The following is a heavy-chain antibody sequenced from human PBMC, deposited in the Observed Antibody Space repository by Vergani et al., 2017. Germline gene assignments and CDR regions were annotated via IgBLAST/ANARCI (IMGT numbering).Heavy chain of an antibody. Sequence: QLVQSGPEVKKPGTSVKVSCKASGFTFSDYYMSWIRQAPGKGLEWVSYISSSSSYTNYADSVKGRFTISRDNAKNSLYLQMNSLRAEDTAVYYCARAGVLGEYFDYWGQGTLVTVSS. CDR2: ISSSSSYT. V-gene: IGHV3-11*06. CDR1: GFTFSDYY. CDR3: ARAGVLGEYFDY. D-gene: IGHD3-16*01. J-gene: IGHJ4*02.